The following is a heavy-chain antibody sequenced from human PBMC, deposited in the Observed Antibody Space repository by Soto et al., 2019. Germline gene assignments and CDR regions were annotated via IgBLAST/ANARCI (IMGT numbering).Heavy chain of an antibody. CDR3: AKNFDFIYGFELGDT. CDR1: GFTFDNYA. Sequence: GGSLRLSCAASGFTFDNYAMTWVRLTPGKGLEWVSTITGSGVMAFHADSVKGRFTASRDNSKNMLFLQMNSLSAEDTGIYYCAKNFDFIYGFELGDTWGQGTLVTVSS. CDR2: ITGSGVMA. D-gene: IGHD3-10*01. V-gene: IGHV3-23*01. J-gene: IGHJ4*02.